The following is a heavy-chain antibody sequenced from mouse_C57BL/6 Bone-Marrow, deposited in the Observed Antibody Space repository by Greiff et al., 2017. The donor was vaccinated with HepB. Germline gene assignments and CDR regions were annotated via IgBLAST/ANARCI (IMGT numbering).Heavy chain of an antibody. CDR2: INPSTGGT. CDR3: ARGDY. Sequence: DVKLVESGPELVKPGASVKISCKASGYSFTGYYMNWVKQSPEKSLEWIGEINPSTGGTTYNQKFKAKATLTVDKSSSTAYMQLKSLTSEDSAVYYCARGDYWGQGTTLTVSS. CDR1: GYSFTGYY. J-gene: IGHJ2*01. V-gene: IGHV1-42*01.